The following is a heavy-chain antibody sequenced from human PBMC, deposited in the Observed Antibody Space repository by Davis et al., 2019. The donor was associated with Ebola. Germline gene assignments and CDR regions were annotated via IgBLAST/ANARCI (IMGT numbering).Heavy chain of an antibody. V-gene: IGHV5-51*01. CDR1: GDSFTSYW. D-gene: IGHD3-9*01. J-gene: IGHJ4*02. Sequence: GESLKISCQGSGDSFTSYWIAWVRQMPGKGLELMGIIYPGDSDTRYSPSFQGQVTISADKSISTAYLQWSSLKASDTAMYYCARRLAMTGYAFDYWGQGTLVTVSS. CDR2: IYPGDSDT. CDR3: ARRLAMTGYAFDY.